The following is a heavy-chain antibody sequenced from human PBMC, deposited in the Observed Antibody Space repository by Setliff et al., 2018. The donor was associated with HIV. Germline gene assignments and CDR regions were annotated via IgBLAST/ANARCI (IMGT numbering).Heavy chain of an antibody. V-gene: IGHV3-7*01. D-gene: IGHD2-8*01. CDR1: GFTLRSYW. Sequence: PGGSLRLSCAASGFTLRSYWMSWVRQAPGKGLEWVANIKQDGSQIHYVDSVKGRFSISRDNAKNSLYLQMNSLRAEDTAVYYCARPYTVWVYGMDLWGQGTTVTVSS. J-gene: IGHJ6*02. CDR3: ARPYTVWVYGMDL. CDR2: IKQDGSQI.